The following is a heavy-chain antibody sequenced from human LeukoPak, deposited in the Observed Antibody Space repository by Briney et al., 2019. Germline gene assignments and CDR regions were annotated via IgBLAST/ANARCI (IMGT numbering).Heavy chain of an antibody. V-gene: IGHV3-23*01. J-gene: IGHJ4*02. CDR3: ARGKRYCSSTSCYDIDY. D-gene: IGHD2-2*01. CDR2: ISFSGFRT. CDR1: GFMFSGYA. Sequence: GESLKISCAASGFMFSGYAMNWVRQAPGKGLEWVSTISFSGFRTYYADSVEGRFTISRDNSKNTVYLQMSGLRAEDTAVYYCARGKRYCSSTSCYDIDYWGQGTLVTVSS.